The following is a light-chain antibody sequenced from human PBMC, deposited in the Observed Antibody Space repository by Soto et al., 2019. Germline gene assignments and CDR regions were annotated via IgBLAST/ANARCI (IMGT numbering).Light chain of an antibody. J-gene: IGKJ1*01. Sequence: EIVMTQSPATLSVSPGERATLSCRASQSVSSNLAWYQQKPGQAPRLLIYGASTRATGLPARFSGSGSGTEFTLTISGLQSEDFAVYYCQHYNNWPRTFGQGTKVEIK. CDR3: QHYNNWPRT. CDR2: GAS. V-gene: IGKV3-15*01. CDR1: QSVSSN.